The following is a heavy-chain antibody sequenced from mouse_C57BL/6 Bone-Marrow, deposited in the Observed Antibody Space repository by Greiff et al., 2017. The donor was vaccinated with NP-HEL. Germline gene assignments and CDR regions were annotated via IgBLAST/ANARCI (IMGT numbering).Heavy chain of an antibody. CDR2: IYPGSGNT. D-gene: IGHD1-1*01. Sequence: QVQLQQSGAELVRPGASVKLSCKASGYTFTDYYINWVKQRPGQGLEWIARIYPGSGNTYYNEKFKGKATLTAEKSSSTAYMQLSSLTSEDSAVYFCARSSYGSLYFDYWGQGTTLTVSS. CDR3: ARSSYGSLYFDY. J-gene: IGHJ2*01. CDR1: GYTFTDYY. V-gene: IGHV1-76*01.